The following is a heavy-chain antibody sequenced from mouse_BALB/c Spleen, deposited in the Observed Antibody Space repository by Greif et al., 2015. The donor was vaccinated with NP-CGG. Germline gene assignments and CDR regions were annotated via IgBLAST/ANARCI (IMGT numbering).Heavy chain of an antibody. V-gene: IGHV1-7*01. D-gene: IGHD1-2*01. CDR1: GYTFTSHW. Sequence: VQRVESGAELAKPGASVKMSCKASGYTFTSHWMHWVKQRPGQGLEWMGYINPSTGYTEYNQKFKDKATLTADKSSSTAYMQLSSLTSEDSADYYCARRTTATYFDYWGQGTTLTVSS. CDR3: ARRTTATYFDY. J-gene: IGHJ2*01. CDR2: INPSTGYT.